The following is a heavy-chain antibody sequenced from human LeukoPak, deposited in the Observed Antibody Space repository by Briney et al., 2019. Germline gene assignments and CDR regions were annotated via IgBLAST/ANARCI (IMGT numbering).Heavy chain of an antibody. J-gene: IGHJ5*02. CDR3: ARDGTPGWNTLGNRWFDP. CDR1: GYTFTSYY. Sequence: ASMKVSCKASGYTFTSYYMHWVRQAPGQGLEWMGIINPSGGSTSYAQKFQGRVTMTRDTSTSTVYMELSSLRSEDTAVYYCARDGTPGWNTLGNRWFDPWGQGTLVTVSS. CDR2: INPSGGST. D-gene: IGHD1/OR15-1a*01. V-gene: IGHV1-46*03.